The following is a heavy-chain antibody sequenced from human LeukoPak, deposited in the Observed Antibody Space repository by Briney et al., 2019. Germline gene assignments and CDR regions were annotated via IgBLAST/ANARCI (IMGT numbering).Heavy chain of an antibody. CDR3: ARDKPKFTSHDSSPTLDY. D-gene: IGHD6-13*01. CDR2: ISAYNGNT. CDR1: GYTFTSYG. V-gene: IGHV1-18*04. J-gene: IGHJ4*02. Sequence: ASVKVSCKASGYTFTSYGISWVRQAPGQGLEWMGWISAYNGNTNYAQKLQGRVTMTTDTSTSTAYMELRSLKSDDTAVYYCARDKPKFTSHDSSPTLDYWGQGTLVTVSS.